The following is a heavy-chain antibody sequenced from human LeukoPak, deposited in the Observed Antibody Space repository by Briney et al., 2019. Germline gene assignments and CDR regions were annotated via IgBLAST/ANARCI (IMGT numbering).Heavy chain of an antibody. CDR1: GGSFSGYY. V-gene: IGHV4-34*01. CDR3: ARVYGYVDS. D-gene: IGHD4-17*01. CDR2: INHSGST. J-gene: IGHJ4*02. Sequence: KPSETLSLTCAVYGGSFSGYYWSWIRQPPGKGLEWIGEINHSGSTNYNPSLKSRATISVDTSKNQFSLNLNSVTAADTAVYYCARVYGYVDSWGPGTLVTVSS.